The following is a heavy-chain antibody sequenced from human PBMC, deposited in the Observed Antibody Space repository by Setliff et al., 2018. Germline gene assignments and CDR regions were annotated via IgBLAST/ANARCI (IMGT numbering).Heavy chain of an antibody. CDR3: ARDRYYNSWSGTSITAPHDAFDI. J-gene: IGHJ3*02. CDR2: INPSGGLT. V-gene: IGHV1-46*03. D-gene: IGHD3-3*01. Sequence: ASVKVSCKTSGFRFTNLGFSWVRQAPGQGLEWMGIINPSGGLTRYAQKFQGRVTMTRDTSTSTVYMEVSSLRSEDTAVYYCARDRYYNSWSGTSITAPHDAFDIWGQGTMVTVSS. CDR1: GFRFTNLG.